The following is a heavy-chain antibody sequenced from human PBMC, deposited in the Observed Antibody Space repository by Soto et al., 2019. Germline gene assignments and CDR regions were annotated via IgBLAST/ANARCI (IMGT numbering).Heavy chain of an antibody. CDR3: ARRTKNSGYDSYYYYGMDV. CDR2: IIPIFGTA. CDR1: GGTFSSYA. Sequence: APVKVSCKASGGTFSSYAISWVRQAPGKGLDWMGGIIPIFGTANYAQKFQGRVTITADKSTSTAYMELSSLRSEDTAVYYCARRTKNSGYDSYYYYGMDVWGQGTTVTVSS. V-gene: IGHV1-69*06. D-gene: IGHD5-12*01. J-gene: IGHJ6*02.